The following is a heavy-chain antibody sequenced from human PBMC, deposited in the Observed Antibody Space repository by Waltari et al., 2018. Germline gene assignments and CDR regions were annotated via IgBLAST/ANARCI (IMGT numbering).Heavy chain of an antibody. CDR2: IYYSAST. CDR1: GGSISSGDYY. Sequence: QVQLQESGPGLVKPSQTLSLTCTVSGGSISSGDYYWSWILQPPGKGLGWIGYIYYSASTYYNPSLKSRVTISVDKSKNQFSLKLSSVTAADTAVYYCAGSIVPAATDAFDNWGQGTMVTVSS. J-gene: IGHJ3*02. V-gene: IGHV4-30-4*08. D-gene: IGHD2-2*01. CDR3: AGSIVPAATDAFDN.